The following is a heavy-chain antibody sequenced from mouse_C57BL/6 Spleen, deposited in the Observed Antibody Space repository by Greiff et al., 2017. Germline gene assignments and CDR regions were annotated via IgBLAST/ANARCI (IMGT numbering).Heavy chain of an antibody. V-gene: IGHV5-17*01. CDR3: ARREDDYDDAMDY. CDR1: GFTFSDYG. J-gene: IGHJ4*01. CDR2: ISSGSSTI. Sequence: EVKLVESGGGLVKPGGSLKLSCAASGFTFSDYGMHWVRQAPEKGLEWVAYISSGSSTIYYADTVKGRFTISRDNAKNTLFLQMTSLGSEDTAMYYCARREDDYDDAMDYWGQGTSVTVSS. D-gene: IGHD2-4*01.